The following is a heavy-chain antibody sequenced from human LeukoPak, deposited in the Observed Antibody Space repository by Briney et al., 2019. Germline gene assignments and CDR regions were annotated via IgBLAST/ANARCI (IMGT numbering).Heavy chain of an antibody. Sequence: GGSLRLSCTAAGFTFRKHWMSWVRQALGKGLECVAKIKVDGSEKHYVDSVRGRFTISRDNARNTLYLQMNNLRAAATAVAYCSRDITVGWNDFWGKETLVTVSS. V-gene: IGHV3-7*01. CDR2: IKVDGSEK. CDR1: GFTFRKHW. D-gene: IGHD3-10*01. J-gene: IGHJ4*02. CDR3: SRDITVGWNDF.